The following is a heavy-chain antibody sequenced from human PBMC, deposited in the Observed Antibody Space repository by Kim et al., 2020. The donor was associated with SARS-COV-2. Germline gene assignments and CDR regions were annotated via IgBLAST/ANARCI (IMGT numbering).Heavy chain of an antibody. CDR3: ARSSDGSSGYYPDY. D-gene: IGHD3-22*01. CDR2: ISNSGSGSSI. J-gene: IGHJ4*02. Sequence: GGSLRLSCAASGFTFSSYEMNWVRQALGKGLEWVSYISNSGSGSSIYYADSVKGRFTISRDNAKNSVYLQMNSLRAADTAVYYCARSSDGSSGYYPDYWGQGTLVTVSS. CDR1: GFTFSSYE. V-gene: IGHV3-48*03.